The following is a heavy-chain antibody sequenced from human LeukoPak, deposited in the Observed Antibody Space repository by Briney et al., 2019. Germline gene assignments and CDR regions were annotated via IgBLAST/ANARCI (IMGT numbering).Heavy chain of an antibody. CDR3: ARDRGYPDSFNI. Sequence: GGSLRLSCAASGFTFSPFWMHWVRQPPGKGLVWISHINNDGSTKVYADSVKGRFTISRDNAKNTLYLQMNSLRADDTAVYYCARDRGYPDSFNIWGEGTMVTVSS. CDR1: GFTFSPFW. J-gene: IGHJ3*02. V-gene: IGHV3-74*01. D-gene: IGHD3-10*01. CDR2: INNDGSTK.